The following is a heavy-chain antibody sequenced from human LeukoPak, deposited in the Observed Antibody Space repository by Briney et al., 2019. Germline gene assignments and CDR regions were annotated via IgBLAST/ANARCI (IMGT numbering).Heavy chain of an antibody. CDR3: ARDPYSGNYGAYYYYYMDV. CDR1: GFTFSNAW. Sequence: GGSLRLSCAASGFTFSNAWMSWVRQAPGKGLEWVSSITSSSSYIYYADSVKGRFTISRDNAKKSLYLQMDSLRVEDTAEYYCARDPYSGNYGAYYYYYMDVWGKGTTVTVSS. D-gene: IGHD1-26*01. J-gene: IGHJ6*03. CDR2: ITSSSSYI. V-gene: IGHV3-21*01.